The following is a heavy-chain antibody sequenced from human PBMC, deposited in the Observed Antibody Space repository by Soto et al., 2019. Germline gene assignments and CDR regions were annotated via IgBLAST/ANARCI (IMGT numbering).Heavy chain of an antibody. CDR2: IRSAGDRT. J-gene: IGHJ4*01. CDR3: VKDHPALEY. V-gene: IGHV3-64D*06. Sequence: GSLRLSCSASGFTFSDYAMHWVRQTPGKGLEYVSVIRSAGDRTYYADSVKGRFTISRDNSKNTLFLQMNSLRPDDTAMYYCVKDHPALEYWGHGTLVTVSS. CDR1: GFTFSDYA.